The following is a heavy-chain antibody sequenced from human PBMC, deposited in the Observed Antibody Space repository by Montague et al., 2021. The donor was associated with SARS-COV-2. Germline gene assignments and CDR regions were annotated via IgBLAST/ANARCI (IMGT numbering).Heavy chain of an antibody. CDR3: ARPPTFYYESSGYYSN. D-gene: IGHD3-22*01. CDR1: GFALSDYY. J-gene: IGHJ4*02. Sequence: SLRLSCAASGFALSDYYMAWIRQAPGKGLEWLAYISHSSNTIAYADSVKGRLTISRDNANNSVHLHMTNLRVEDTAVYYCARPPTFYYESSGYYSNWGQGAQVTVTS. CDR2: ISHSSNTI. V-gene: IGHV3-11*01.